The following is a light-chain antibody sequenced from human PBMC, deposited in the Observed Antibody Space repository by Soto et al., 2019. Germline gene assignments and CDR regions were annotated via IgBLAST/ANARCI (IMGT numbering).Light chain of an antibody. CDR2: DVN. J-gene: IGLJ2*01. V-gene: IGLV2-11*01. Sequence: QSALTQPRSVSGSPGQSVTISCAGTTSDVGAYNYVSWYQQDPGKAPKLMIYDVNKRPSGVPDRFSGSKSGNTASLTISGLRAEDYADYYCCSYAGSSTLFGGGTKLTVL. CDR3: CSYAGSSTL. CDR1: TSDVGAYNY.